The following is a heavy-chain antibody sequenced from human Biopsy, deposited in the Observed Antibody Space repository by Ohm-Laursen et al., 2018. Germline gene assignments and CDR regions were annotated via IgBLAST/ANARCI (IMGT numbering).Heavy chain of an antibody. Sequence: SDTLSLTCTVSGGPFGINSHYWIWIRQPPGKGLEWIASIYYGGTTHYNASLQGRVTISVDQPKNQFSLRLTSVTAADTAVYYCSKRDLSGTSPVWGQGILVTVSS. CDR2: IYYGGTT. D-gene: IGHD1-26*01. V-gene: IGHV4-39*01. CDR1: GGPFGINSHY. CDR3: SKRDLSGTSPV. J-gene: IGHJ4*02.